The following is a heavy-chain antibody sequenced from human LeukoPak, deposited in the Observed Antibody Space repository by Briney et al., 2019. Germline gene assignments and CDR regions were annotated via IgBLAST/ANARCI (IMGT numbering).Heavy chain of an antibody. D-gene: IGHD1-26*01. J-gene: IGHJ5*02. CDR3: ARHEYSGSYYGLSWFDP. Sequence: SETLSLTCTVSGGSISSSGYYWGWIRQPPGKGLEWIASIYYSGSTYYNPSLKSRITIPVDTSKNQLSLKLSSLTAADTAVYYCARHEYSGSYYGLSWFDPWGQGTLVTVSS. CDR1: GGSISSSGYY. CDR2: IYYSGST. V-gene: IGHV4-39*01.